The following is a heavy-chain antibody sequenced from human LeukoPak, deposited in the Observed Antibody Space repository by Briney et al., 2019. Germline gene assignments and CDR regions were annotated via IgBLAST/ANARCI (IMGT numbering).Heavy chain of an antibody. CDR3: ARGENSKTYPVSGY. V-gene: IGHV3-30*03. D-gene: IGHD4-11*01. CDR1: GFTFSRNV. J-gene: IGHJ4*02. Sequence: GSSLGLSCAASGFTFSRNVMHWVRQAPGKGLEWVAVISYDGSSKYYIDSAKGRFTISRDNSKDTLYLQMNSLRAEDTAVYYCARGENSKTYPVSGYWGQGTLVTVSS. CDR2: ISYDGSSK.